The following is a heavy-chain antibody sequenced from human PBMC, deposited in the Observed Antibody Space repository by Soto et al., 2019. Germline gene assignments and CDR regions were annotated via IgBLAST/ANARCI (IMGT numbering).Heavy chain of an antibody. Sequence: LSVKCIDLGGSGSSNRYYWSWIRQPPGKGLEWIGYIYYSGGTNYNPSLKSRVTISVDTSKNQFSLKLSSVTAADTAVYYCARDARMPTDLGGYYYYAMDVWGQGTTVTVSS. V-gene: IGHV4-61*01. D-gene: IGHD4-4*01. J-gene: IGHJ6*02. CDR3: ARDARMPTDLGGYYYYAMDV. CDR2: IYYSGGT. CDR1: GGSGSSNRYY.